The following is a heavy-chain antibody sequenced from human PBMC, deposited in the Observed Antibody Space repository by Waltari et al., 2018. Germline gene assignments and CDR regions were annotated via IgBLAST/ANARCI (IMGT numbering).Heavy chain of an antibody. D-gene: IGHD3-16*02. Sequence: EVQLLESGGGLVQPGGSLRLSCAASGFTFGNSALSWVRQAPGKGLEWISGISGSSSSTYYADSVKGRFNISRDNSKNTLYMQMNSLRVEDTAVYFCAKVEGGIVTRYYALDIWGQGTMVTVSS. V-gene: IGHV3-23*01. J-gene: IGHJ3*02. CDR2: ISGSSSST. CDR3: AKVEGGIVTRYYALDI. CDR1: GFTFGNSA.